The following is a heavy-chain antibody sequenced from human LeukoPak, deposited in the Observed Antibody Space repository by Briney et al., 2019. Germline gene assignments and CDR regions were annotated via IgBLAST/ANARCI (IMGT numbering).Heavy chain of an antibody. CDR2: INQDGREK. Sequence: PGGSLRLSCAASGFTFSSYWMSWVRQAPGKGLAWVANINQDGREKYYVDSVKGRFTISRDNAKHSLYLQMNSLRAEDTAVYYCAREGCSGGSCYHNWFDPWGQGTLVTVSS. V-gene: IGHV3-7*01. CDR1: GFTFSSYW. CDR3: AREGCSGGSCYHNWFDP. J-gene: IGHJ5*02. D-gene: IGHD2-15*01.